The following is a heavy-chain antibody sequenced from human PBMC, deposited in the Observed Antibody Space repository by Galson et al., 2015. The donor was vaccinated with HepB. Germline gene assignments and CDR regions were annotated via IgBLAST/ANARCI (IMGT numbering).Heavy chain of an antibody. CDR3: ARDPYTSSWYVYYYGMDV. J-gene: IGHJ6*02. V-gene: IGHV3-11*01. CDR1: GFTFSDYY. Sequence: SLRLSCAASGFTFSDYYMSWIRQAPGKGLEWVSYVSSSGSTIDYADSVKGRVTISRDNAKNSLYLQMNSLRAEDTAVYYCARDPYTSSWYVYYYGMDVWGQGTTVTVSS. D-gene: IGHD6-13*01. CDR2: VSSSGSTI.